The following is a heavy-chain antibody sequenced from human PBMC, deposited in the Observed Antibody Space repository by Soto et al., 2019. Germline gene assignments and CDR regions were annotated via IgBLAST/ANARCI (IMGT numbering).Heavy chain of an antibody. J-gene: IGHJ6*02. CDR2: MNPNSGNT. CDR1: GYTFTSYD. D-gene: IGHD3-3*01. V-gene: IGHV1-8*01. CDR3: ARQGDYQRFLEWLAIYYYGMDV. Sequence: QVQLVQSGAEVKKPGASVKVSCKASGYTFTSYDINWVRQATGQGLEWMGWMNPNSGNTGYAQKFQGRVNMTRNTSISKAYMELSSLRSEDTAVYYCARQGDYQRFLEWLAIYYYGMDVWGQGTTVTVSS.